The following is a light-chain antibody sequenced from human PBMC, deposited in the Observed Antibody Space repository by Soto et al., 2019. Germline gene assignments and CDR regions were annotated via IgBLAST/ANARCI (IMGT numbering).Light chain of an antibody. J-gene: IGKJ5*01. V-gene: IGKV1-39*01. CDR3: QQGYRNPIT. CDR2: TAS. CDR1: QSISNQ. Sequence: IKMTQFPPSLSASVGDNATFTCRTSQSISNQLIWYQQKPGEAPKPLIYTASTLYSGVPSRFIGSGSGTDFTLTISSLQPEDFATYYCQQGYRNPITFGQGTRLEI.